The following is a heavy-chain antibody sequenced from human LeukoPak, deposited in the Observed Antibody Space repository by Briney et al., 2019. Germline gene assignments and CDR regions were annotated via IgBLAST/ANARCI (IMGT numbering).Heavy chain of an antibody. D-gene: IGHD2-2*02. CDR1: GGSFSGYY. Sequence: SETLSLTCVVYGGSFSGYYWSWIRQPPGKGLEWIGEIDHSGTTNYNPSLKSRVTMSVDTSKNQFSLMVSSVTAADTAVYYCATGRNGVVPAPILGVGPWYNYHYMDVWGKGTTVTDSS. CDR2: IDHSGTT. J-gene: IGHJ6*03. CDR3: ATGRNGVVPAPILGVGPWYNYHYMDV. V-gene: IGHV4-34*01.